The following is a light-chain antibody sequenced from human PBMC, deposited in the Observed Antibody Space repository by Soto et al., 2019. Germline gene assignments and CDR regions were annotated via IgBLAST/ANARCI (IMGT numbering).Light chain of an antibody. Sequence: DIQMTQSQSSVSASVGDRVTISCRSSQGISSWLAWYQQKAGKAPKLLIYAASSLQSGVPSRFSGSGSGTACTLTISRLQPEDFATYYCQQANFFPLTFGGRTKVEIK. V-gene: IGKV1-12*01. CDR3: QQANFFPLT. J-gene: IGKJ4*01. CDR2: AAS. CDR1: QGISSW.